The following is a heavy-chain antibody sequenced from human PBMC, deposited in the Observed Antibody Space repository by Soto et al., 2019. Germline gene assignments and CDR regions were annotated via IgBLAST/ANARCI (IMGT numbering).Heavy chain of an antibody. CDR2: IYYSGST. D-gene: IGHD6-13*01. CDR1: GGSISSGGYY. V-gene: IGHV4-31*03. J-gene: IGHJ4*02. Sequence: PSETLSLTCTVSGGSISSGGYYWSWIRQHPGKGLEWIGYIYYSGSTYYNPSLKSRVTISVDTSKNQFSLKLSSVTAADTAVYYCARGMAAAGTTFDYWGQGTLVTVSS. CDR3: ARGMAAAGTTFDY.